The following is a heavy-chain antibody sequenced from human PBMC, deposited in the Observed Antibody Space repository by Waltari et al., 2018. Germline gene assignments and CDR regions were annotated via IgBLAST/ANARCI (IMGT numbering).Heavy chain of an antibody. CDR2: INWNSDSI. J-gene: IGHJ3*01. Sequence: EVQLVESGGGLVHPGRSLRLSCAASGFTFDDYAMHWVRQAPGKGLEWVAGINWNSDSIGYGDSVKGRFTISRDNARNSLYLQMNSLTTEDTAVYYCLKKNDEVYDRNGLVYDAFDVWGQGTMV. CDR1: GFTFDDYA. D-gene: IGHD3-22*01. V-gene: IGHV3-9*01. CDR3: LKKNDEVYDRNGLVYDAFDV.